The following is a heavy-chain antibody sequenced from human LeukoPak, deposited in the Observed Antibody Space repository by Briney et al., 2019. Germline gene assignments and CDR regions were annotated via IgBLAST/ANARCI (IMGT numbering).Heavy chain of an antibody. CDR1: GFTFSNYW. V-gene: IGHV3-7*01. Sequence: QPGGSLRLSCAASGFTFSNYWMTWVRQTPGKGLEWLAMIDQDGLGTYYVESVKGRITMSRDNGKSSLYLQMNRLRAEDTAVYYCARRGTAKDFDYWGQGTLVTVSS. J-gene: IGHJ4*02. D-gene: IGHD3-16*01. CDR3: ARRGTAKDFDY. CDR2: IDQDGLGT.